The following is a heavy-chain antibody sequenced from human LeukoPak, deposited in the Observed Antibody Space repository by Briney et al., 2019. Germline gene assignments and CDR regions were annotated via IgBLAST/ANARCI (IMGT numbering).Heavy chain of an antibody. CDR2: IYYSGST. V-gene: IGHV4-59*12. J-gene: IGHJ4*02. CDR1: GGSISSYY. CDR3: ASSGDYDGGIDY. Sequence: SETLSLTCTVSGGSISSYYWSWIRQPPGKGLEWIGYIYYSGSTNYNPSLKSRVTISVDTSKNQFSLKLSSVTAADTAVYYCASSGDYDGGIDYWGQGTLVTVSS. D-gene: IGHD4-17*01.